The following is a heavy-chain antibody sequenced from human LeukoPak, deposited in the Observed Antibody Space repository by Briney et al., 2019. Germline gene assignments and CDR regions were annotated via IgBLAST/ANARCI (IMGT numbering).Heavy chain of an antibody. CDR2: IVVGSGNT. D-gene: IGHD2-2*01. CDR3: AAESMGYCSSTSCYPVYYGMDV. V-gene: IGHV1-58*02. J-gene: IGHJ6*02. Sequence: ASVKVSCKASGFTFTSSATQWVRQARGQRLEWIGWIVVGSGNTNYAQKFQERVTITRDMSTSTAYMELSSLRSEDTAVYYCAAESMGYCSSTSCYPVYYGMDVWGQGTTVTVSS. CDR1: GFTFTSSA.